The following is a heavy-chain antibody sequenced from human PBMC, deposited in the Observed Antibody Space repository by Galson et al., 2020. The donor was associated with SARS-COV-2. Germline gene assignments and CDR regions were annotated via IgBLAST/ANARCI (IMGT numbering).Heavy chain of an antibody. CDR3: AKEVGPPYSSGWYPDY. CDR1: GFTFSSYG. Sequence: GGSLRLSCAASGFTFSSYGMPWVRQAPGKGLEWVAVISYDGSNKYYADSVKGRFTISRDNSKNTLYLQMNSLRAEDTAVYYCAKEVGPPYSSGWYPDYWGQGTLVTVSS. J-gene: IGHJ4*02. CDR2: ISYDGSNK. D-gene: IGHD6-19*01. V-gene: IGHV3-30*18.